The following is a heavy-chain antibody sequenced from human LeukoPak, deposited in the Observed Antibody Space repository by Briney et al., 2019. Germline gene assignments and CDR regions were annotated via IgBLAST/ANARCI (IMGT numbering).Heavy chain of an antibody. Sequence: TGGSLRLSCAASGFSFSTYWMHWVRHVPGKGPEWVSHINPDGSSTNYADSVKRRFTISRNNAKNTLYLQMNSERAGDTAVYYCSRQIARGGNWGQGTLVTVSS. CDR3: SRQIARGGN. CDR1: GFSFSTYW. CDR2: INPDGSST. J-gene: IGHJ4*02. V-gene: IGHV3-74*01. D-gene: IGHD3-16*01.